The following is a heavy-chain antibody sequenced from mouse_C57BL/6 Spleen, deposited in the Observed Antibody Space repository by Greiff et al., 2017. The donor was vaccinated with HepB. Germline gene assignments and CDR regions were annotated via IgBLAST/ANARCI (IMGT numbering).Heavy chain of an antibody. Sequence: VQLQQSGAELVKPGASVKLSCTASGFNIKDYYMHWVKQRTEQGLEWIGRIDPEDGETKYAPKFPGKATITADTASNTAYLQLSSLTSEDTAVYYCARWAIWGYGVDYWGQGTTLTVSS. V-gene: IGHV14-2*01. J-gene: IGHJ2*01. CDR1: GFNIKDYY. CDR2: IDPEDGET. CDR3: ARWAIWGYGVDY. D-gene: IGHD2-2*01.